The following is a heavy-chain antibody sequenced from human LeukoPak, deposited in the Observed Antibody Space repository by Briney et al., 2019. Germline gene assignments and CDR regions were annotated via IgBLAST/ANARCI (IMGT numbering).Heavy chain of an antibody. Sequence: SETLSLTCAVYGGSFSGYYWSWIRQPPGKGLEWIGEINHSGSTNYNPSLKSRVTISVDTSKNQFSLKLSSVTAADTAVYYCARYGPVVVPAAIRGSGFDYWGRGTLVTVSS. J-gene: IGHJ4*02. V-gene: IGHV4-34*01. D-gene: IGHD2-2*02. CDR1: GGSFSGYY. CDR3: ARYGPVVVPAAIRGSGFDY. CDR2: INHSGST.